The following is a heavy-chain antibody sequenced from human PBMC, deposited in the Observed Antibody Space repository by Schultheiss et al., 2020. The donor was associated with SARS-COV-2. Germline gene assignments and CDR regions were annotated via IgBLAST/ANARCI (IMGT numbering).Heavy chain of an antibody. CDR3: ARDSGWRGSDP. Sequence: GSLRLSCTVSGGSISSYYWSWIRQPAGKGLEWIGRIYTSGSTNYNPSLKSRVTMSVDTSKNQFSLKLSSVTAADTAVYYCARDSGWRGSDPWGQGTLVTVSS. V-gene: IGHV4-4*07. D-gene: IGHD6-19*01. CDR2: IYTSGST. J-gene: IGHJ5*02. CDR1: GGSISSYY.